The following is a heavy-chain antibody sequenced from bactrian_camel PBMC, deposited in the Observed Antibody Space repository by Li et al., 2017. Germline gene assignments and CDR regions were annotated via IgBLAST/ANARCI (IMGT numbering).Heavy chain of an antibody. V-gene: IGHV3S20*01. CDR3: AADRLDNRPQYEYHY. CDR2: IYPDGDSC. CDR1: GFAFSTHY. D-gene: IGHD1*01. J-gene: IGHJ4*01. Sequence: HVQLVESGGGSVQPGGSLRLSCAASGFAFSTHYMSWVRQAPGKGLEWVSSIYPDGDSCEYASSVEGRFACSKDNAKNTLYLQMNSLEPEDTAVYYCAADRLDNRPQYEYHYWGQGTQVTVS.